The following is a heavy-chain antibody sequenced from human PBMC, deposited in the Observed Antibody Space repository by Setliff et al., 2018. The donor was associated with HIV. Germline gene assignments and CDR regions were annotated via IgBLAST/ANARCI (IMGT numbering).Heavy chain of an antibody. J-gene: IGHJ3*02. CDR2: IFHSGNT. CDR1: GYPISSGYY. D-gene: IGHD3-16*01. V-gene: IGHV4-38-2*02. Sequence: PSETLSLTCTVSGYPISSGYYWGWIRQPPGKGLEWIGNIFHSGNTDQNPSLKSRVTMSVETSENQFSLRLNSVTAADTAVYYCARRTIWGDAFDIWGRGTMVTVSS. CDR3: ARRTIWGDAFDI.